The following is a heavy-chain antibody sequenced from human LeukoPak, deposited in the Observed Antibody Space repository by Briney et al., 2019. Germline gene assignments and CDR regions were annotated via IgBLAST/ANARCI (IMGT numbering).Heavy chain of an antibody. CDR1: GFTFSSHA. CDR3: AKAPTTMVRGVPYFFDY. CDR2: ISGSGGNT. J-gene: IGHJ4*02. Sequence: GGSLRLSCAASGFTFSSHAMGWVRQAPGKGLEWVSAISGSGGNTYYADSVKGRFIISRDNSKNTLYLQMNSLRAEDTAVYYCAKAPTTMVRGVPYFFDYWGQGTLVTVSS. V-gene: IGHV3-23*01. D-gene: IGHD3-10*01.